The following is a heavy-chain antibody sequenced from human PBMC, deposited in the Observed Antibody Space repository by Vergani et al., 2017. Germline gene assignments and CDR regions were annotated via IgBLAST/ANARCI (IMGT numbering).Heavy chain of an antibody. CDR3: AKGIVGPTQMIY. D-gene: IGHD1-26*01. V-gene: IGHV3-23*01. Sequence: EVQLLESGGGLVQPGGSLRLSCAASGFTFSSYAMSWVRQAPGQGLEWVSAISGSGGSTYYADSVKGRFTLSRDNSKNTLYLQMNSLRAEDTAVYYCAKGIVGPTQMIYWGQGTLVTVSS. CDR2: ISGSGGST. J-gene: IGHJ4*02. CDR1: GFTFSSYA.